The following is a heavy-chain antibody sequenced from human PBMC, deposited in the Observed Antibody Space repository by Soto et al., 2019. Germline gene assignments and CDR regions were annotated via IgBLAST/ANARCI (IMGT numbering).Heavy chain of an antibody. V-gene: IGHV3-73*01. D-gene: IGHD1-7*01. J-gene: IGHJ3*02. CDR3: TRHANWNYASDAFDI. Sequence: EVQLVESGGGLVQPGGSLKLSCAASGFTFSGSAMHWVRQASGKGLEWVGRTRSKANSYATAYAASVKGRFTISRDDSKSRAYVEINSLNAEDTAVYYCTRHANWNYASDAFDIWGQGTMVTVSS. CDR1: GFTFSGSA. CDR2: TRSKANSYAT.